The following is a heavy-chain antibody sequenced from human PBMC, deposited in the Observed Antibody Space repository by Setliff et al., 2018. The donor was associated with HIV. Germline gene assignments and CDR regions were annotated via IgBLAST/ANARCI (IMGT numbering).Heavy chain of an antibody. CDR1: GYTFTAHY. CDR2: INPSGDRT. J-gene: IGHJ4*02. Sequence: ASVKVSCKASGYTFTAHYMHWVRQAPGQGLEWMGIINPSGDRTTYTKKFQGRVTITADKSTSTAYMDLGSLRYEDTAVYYCARDPNQVGAVAGPLDYWGQGTLVTVSS. CDR3: ARDPNQVGAVAGPLDY. V-gene: IGHV1-46*01. D-gene: IGHD6-19*01.